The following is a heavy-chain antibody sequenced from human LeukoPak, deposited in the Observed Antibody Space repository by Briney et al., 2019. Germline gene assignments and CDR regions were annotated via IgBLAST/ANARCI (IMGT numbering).Heavy chain of an antibody. CDR3: ARDANEDTAMITAWFDP. D-gene: IGHD5-18*01. CDR1: GFTFSSYE. Sequence: GGSLRLSCAASGFTFSSYEMNWVRQAPGKGLEWVSYISSSGSTIYYADSVKGRFTISRDNAKNSLYLQMNSLRAEDTAVYYCARDANEDTAMITAWFDPWGQGILVTVSS. CDR2: ISSSGSTI. J-gene: IGHJ5*02. V-gene: IGHV3-48*03.